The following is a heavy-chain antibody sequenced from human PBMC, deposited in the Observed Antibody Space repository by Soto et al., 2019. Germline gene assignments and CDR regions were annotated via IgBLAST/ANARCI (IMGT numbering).Heavy chain of an antibody. V-gene: IGHV1-18*01. D-gene: IGHD3-22*01. CDR2: ISAYNGNT. CDR3: ARVSYYDSSGPYYFDY. J-gene: IGHJ4*02. Sequence: ASVKVSCKASGYTFTSYGISWVRQAPGQGLEWMGWISAYNGNTNYAQKLQGRVTMTTDTSTSTAYMELRSLRSDDTAVYYCARVSYYDSSGPYYFDYWGQGALVTVSS. CDR1: GYTFTSYG.